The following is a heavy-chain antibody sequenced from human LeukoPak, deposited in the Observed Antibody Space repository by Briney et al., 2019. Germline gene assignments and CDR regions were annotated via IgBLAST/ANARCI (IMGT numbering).Heavy chain of an antibody. CDR3: ATDVRSSPLGF. D-gene: IGHD6-13*01. V-gene: IGHV3-66*01. Sequence: TGGSLRLSCAVSGFTATNDYMNWVRQAPGKGLEWVSIIYSGGSTYYADSVKGRFTISRDSSNNTLFLQMSNLRADDSGLYYCATDVRSSPLGFWGHGTLVTVSS. J-gene: IGHJ4*01. CDR2: IYSGGST. CDR1: GFTATNDY.